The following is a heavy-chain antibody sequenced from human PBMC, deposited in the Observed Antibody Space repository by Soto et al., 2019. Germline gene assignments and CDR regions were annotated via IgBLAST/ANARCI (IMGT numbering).Heavy chain of an antibody. V-gene: IGHV3-74*01. J-gene: IGHJ4*02. CDR1: GFTFGSNW. CDR3: ASLYSSSVSLDY. Sequence: GSLRLSCAASGFTFGSNWMHWVRQAPGKGLVWVSHINSDGTTTNYAGSVKGRFTISRDNAKNTLYLQMNSLRAEDTAVYYCASLYSSSVSLDYWGQGTLVTAPQ. D-gene: IGHD2-2*01. CDR2: INSDGTTT.